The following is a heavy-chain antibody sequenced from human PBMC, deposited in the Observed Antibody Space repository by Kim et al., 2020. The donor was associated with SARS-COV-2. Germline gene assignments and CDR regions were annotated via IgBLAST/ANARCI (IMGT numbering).Heavy chain of an antibody. Sequence: SETLSLTCAVYGGSFSGYYWSWIRQPPGKGLEWIGEINHSGSTNYNPSLKSRVTISVDTSKNQFSLKLSSVTAADTAVYYCARAGGELLDWYFDLWGRGTLVTVSS. V-gene: IGHV4-34*01. J-gene: IGHJ2*01. CDR2: INHSGST. CDR1: GGSFSGYY. CDR3: ARAGGELLDWYFDL. D-gene: IGHD1-26*01.